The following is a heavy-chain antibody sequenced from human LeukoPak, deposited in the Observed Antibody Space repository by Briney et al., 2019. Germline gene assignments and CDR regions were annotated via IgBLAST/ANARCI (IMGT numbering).Heavy chain of an antibody. V-gene: IGHV1-18*01. CDR2: ISAYNGNT. Sequence: ASVKVSCKASGYTFTSYGISWVRQAPGQGLEWMGWISAYNGNTNYAQKLQGRVTMTTDTSTSTAYMELRSLRSDDTAVYYCARGRQNYYDSSGYYYGVSQFDYWGQGTLVTVSS. J-gene: IGHJ4*02. CDR3: ARGRQNYYDSSGYYYGVSQFDY. CDR1: GYTFTSYG. D-gene: IGHD3-22*01.